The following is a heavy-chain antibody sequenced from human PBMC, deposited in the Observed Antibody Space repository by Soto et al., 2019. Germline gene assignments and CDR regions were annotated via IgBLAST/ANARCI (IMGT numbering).Heavy chain of an antibody. J-gene: IGHJ5*02. CDR2: IIPIFGTA. CDR1: GGTFSNSS. V-gene: IGHV1-69*12. CDR3: AREDYNVLNWLDP. D-gene: IGHD4-4*01. Sequence: QVQLVQSGAEVKKPGSSVKVSCKASGGTFSNSSISWVRQAPGQGLEWMGGIIPIFGTANNAQKFQGRVTITADESTRTAYMELSSLRSEDTAVYYCAREDYNVLNWLDPWGQGILVTVSS.